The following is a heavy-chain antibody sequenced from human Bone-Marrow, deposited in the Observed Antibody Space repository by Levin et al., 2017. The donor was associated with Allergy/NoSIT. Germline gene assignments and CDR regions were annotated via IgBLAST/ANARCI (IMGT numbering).Heavy chain of an antibody. Sequence: SGGSLRLSCGASGFTFSIYWMSWVRQAPGKGLEWVANIKEDSSQKKYADSVKGRFTISRDNAEKSLYLHMNNLRAEDTAVYHCARVDYYGDAYGFWGQGTLVTVSS. D-gene: IGHD3-10*01. CDR3: ARVDYYGDAYGF. V-gene: IGHV3-7*04. CDR2: IKEDSSQK. J-gene: IGHJ4*02. CDR1: GFTFSIYW.